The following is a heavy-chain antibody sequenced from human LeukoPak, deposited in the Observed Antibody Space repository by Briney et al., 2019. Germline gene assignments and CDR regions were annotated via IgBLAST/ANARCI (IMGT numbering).Heavy chain of an antibody. V-gene: IGHV4-39*01. CDR1: GGSISSSSYY. D-gene: IGHD2-21*02. CDR3: ARRIYCGGDCFYYDY. J-gene: IGHJ4*02. Sequence: PSETLSLTCTVSGGSISSSSYYWGWIRQPPGKGLEWIGSIYYSGSTYYNPSLKSRVTISVDTSKNQFSLKLSSVTAADTAVYYCARRIYCGGDCFYYDYWGQGTLVTVSS. CDR2: IYYSGST.